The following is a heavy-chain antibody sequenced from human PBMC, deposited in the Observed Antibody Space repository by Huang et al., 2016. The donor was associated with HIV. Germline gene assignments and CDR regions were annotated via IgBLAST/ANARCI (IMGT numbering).Heavy chain of an antibody. V-gene: IGHV3-30-3*01. CDR1: GFSFSNYA. D-gene: IGHD5-12*01. J-gene: IGHJ3*02. CDR3: TREYTVAGAFDI. Sequence: QGQLVESGGGVVRPGRSLRLSCAASGFSFSNYAMHWVRQGAGKRLEGLTFISNERTTTYYANSVKGRFTISRDNFKNTLYLQMNRLRGDDTAVYYCTREYTVAGAFDIWGQGTMVTVSS. CDR2: ISNERTTT.